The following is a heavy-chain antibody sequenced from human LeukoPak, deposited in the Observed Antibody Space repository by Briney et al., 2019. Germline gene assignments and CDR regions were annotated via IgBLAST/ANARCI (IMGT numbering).Heavy chain of an antibody. Sequence: PSEPLSLTSTLSGGSLSSYYWSWIPQPPGKGVECIGYIYYSGSTNYTPSLTSRVTISVDTSKNQFSLKLSSVTAADTAVYYCARGGIAVAGTFDPWGQGTMVTVSS. D-gene: IGHD6-19*01. V-gene: IGHV4-59*01. CDR1: GGSLSSYY. J-gene: IGHJ5*02. CDR3: ARGGIAVAGTFDP. CDR2: IYYSGST.